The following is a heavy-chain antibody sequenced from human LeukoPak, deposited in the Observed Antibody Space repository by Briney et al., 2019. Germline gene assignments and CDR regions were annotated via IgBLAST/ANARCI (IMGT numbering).Heavy chain of an antibody. J-gene: IGHJ3*02. CDR2: ISAYNGNT. CDR3: ARDRGGGHYYDSSGYYYSYAFDI. V-gene: IGHV1-18*01. D-gene: IGHD3-22*01. Sequence: ASVTVSCKASGYTFTSYGISWVRQAPGQGLEWMGWISAYNGNTNYAQKLQGRVTMTTDTSTSTAYMELRSLRSHDTAVYYCARDRGGGHYYDSSGYYYSYAFDIWGQGTMVTVSS. CDR1: GYTFTSYG.